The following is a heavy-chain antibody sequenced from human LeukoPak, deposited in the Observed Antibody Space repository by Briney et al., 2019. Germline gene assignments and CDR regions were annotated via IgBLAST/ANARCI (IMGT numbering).Heavy chain of an antibody. CDR2: ISTSSSYI. D-gene: IGHD3-22*01. V-gene: IGHV3-21*01. Sequence: GGSLRLSCAASGFTFNTYGMTWVRQAPGKGLEWVSSISTSSSYIYYADSVKGRFTISRDNAKNSLYLQMNSLRAEDTAVYYCARGDLYYYDSSGGDYWGQGTLVTVSS. CDR3: ARGDLYYYDSSGGDY. J-gene: IGHJ4*02. CDR1: GFTFNTYG.